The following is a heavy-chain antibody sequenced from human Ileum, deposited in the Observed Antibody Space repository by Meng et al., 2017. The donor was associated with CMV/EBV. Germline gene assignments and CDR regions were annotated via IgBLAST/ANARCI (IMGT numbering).Heavy chain of an antibody. J-gene: IGHJ4*02. Sequence: EWQVVEAGGALIQPGGSLRLSCAASGFNVSSAYMNWVRQAPGKGLEWVSIIFSEGNTYYADSVKGRFTTSRDIFKNTLSLQMNTLRAEDTVMYYCADFEGGPGYWGQGTLVTVSS. CDR3: ADFEGGPGY. V-gene: IGHV3-66*01. D-gene: IGHD1-14*01. CDR2: IFSEGNT. CDR1: GFNVSSAY.